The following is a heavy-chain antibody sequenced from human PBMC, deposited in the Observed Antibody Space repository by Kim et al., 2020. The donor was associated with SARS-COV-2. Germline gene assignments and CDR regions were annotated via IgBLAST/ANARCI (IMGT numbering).Heavy chain of an antibody. CDR1: GGSISSYY. D-gene: IGHD2-15*01. J-gene: IGHJ4*02. CDR2: LYYSGST. Sequence: SETLSLTCTVSGGSISSYYWSWIRQPPGKGLEWIGYLYYSGSTNYNPSLKSRVTISVDTSKNQFSLKLSSVTAADTAVYYCASRYCSGGSCYFDYWGQGT. CDR3: ASRYCSGGSCYFDY. V-gene: IGHV4-59*01.